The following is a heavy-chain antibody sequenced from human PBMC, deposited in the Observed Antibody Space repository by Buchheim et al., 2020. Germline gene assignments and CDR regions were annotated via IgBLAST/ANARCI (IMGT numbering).Heavy chain of an antibody. CDR1: GGSISSYY. CDR3: ARHVGPNWGSRGPDWYFDL. Sequence: QVQLQESGPGLVKPSETLSLTCTVSGGSISSYYWSWIRQPPGKGLEWIGYIYYSGSTNYNPSLKRRVTISVDTPKNQFSQKLSSVTAAGTAVYYCARHVGPNWGSRGPDWYFDLWGRGTL. J-gene: IGHJ2*01. CDR2: IYYSGST. D-gene: IGHD7-27*01. V-gene: IGHV4-59*08.